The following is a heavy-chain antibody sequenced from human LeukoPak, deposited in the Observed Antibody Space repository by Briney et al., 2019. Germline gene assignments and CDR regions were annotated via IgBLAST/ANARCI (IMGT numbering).Heavy chain of an antibody. J-gene: IGHJ4*02. CDR2: IYYSGST. V-gene: IGHV4-59*01. CDR3: ARGGGYGSGRNFDY. Sequence: SETLSLTCTVSCGSISSYYWSWIRQPPGKGVEGSGYIYYSGSTNYTPSRKRRVTISVETSKNQFSLKLSSVTAADTAVYYCARGGGYGSGRNFDYWGQGTLVTVSS. CDR1: CGSISSYY. D-gene: IGHD3-10*01.